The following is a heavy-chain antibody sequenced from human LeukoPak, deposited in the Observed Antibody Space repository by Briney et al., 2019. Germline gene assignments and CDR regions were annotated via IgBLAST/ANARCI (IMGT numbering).Heavy chain of an antibody. CDR2: IYYSGST. Sequence: SETLSLTCTVSGGSISSYYWSWIRQPPGKGLEWIGYIYYSGSTNYNPSLKSRVTISVDTSKNQFSLKLSSVTAADTAVYYCARVPRYSSRSGEYFQHWGQGTLVTVSS. J-gene: IGHJ1*01. CDR3: ARVPRYSSRSGEYFQH. D-gene: IGHD6-13*01. V-gene: IGHV4-59*01. CDR1: GGSISSYY.